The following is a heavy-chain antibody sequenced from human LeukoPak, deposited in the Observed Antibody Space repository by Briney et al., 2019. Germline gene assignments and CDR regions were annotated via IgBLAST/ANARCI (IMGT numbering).Heavy chain of an antibody. CDR3: ARGGSGWSAEYFQH. J-gene: IGHJ1*01. D-gene: IGHD6-19*01. Sequence: PSETLSLTCNVSGGSISSYYWSWIRQPPGKGLEWIGYIYYSGSTNYNPSLKSRVTISVDTSKNQFSLKLSSVTAADTAVYYCARGGSGWSAEYFQHWGQGTLVTVSS. CDR2: IYYSGST. CDR1: GGSISSYY. V-gene: IGHV4-59*01.